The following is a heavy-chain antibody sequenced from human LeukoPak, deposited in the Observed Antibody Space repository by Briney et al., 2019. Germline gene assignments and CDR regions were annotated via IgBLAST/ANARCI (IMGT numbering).Heavy chain of an antibody. CDR3: ARGTMADY. J-gene: IGHJ4*02. CDR1: GGSFSGYY. V-gene: IGHV4-34*01. CDR2: TNHSGST. D-gene: IGHD3-10*01. Sequence: SETLSLTCAVYGGSFSGYYWSWIRQPPGKGLEWIGETNHSGSTNYNPSLKSRVTISVDTSKNQFSLKLSSVTAADTAVYYCARGTMADYWGQGTLVTVSS.